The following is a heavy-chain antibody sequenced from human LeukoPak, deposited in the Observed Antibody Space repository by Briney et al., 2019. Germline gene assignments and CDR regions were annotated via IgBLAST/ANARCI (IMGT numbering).Heavy chain of an antibody. Sequence: GGSLRLSCAASGFTFSSYWMHWVRQAPGKGLVWVSRINSDGSSTSYADSVKGRFTISRDNAKNTLSLQMNSLRADDTAVYYCARGDLYYYDSSGMFDYWGQGTLVTVSS. J-gene: IGHJ4*02. CDR3: ARGDLYYYDSSGMFDY. V-gene: IGHV3-74*01. D-gene: IGHD3-22*01. CDR1: GFTFSSYW. CDR2: INSDGSST.